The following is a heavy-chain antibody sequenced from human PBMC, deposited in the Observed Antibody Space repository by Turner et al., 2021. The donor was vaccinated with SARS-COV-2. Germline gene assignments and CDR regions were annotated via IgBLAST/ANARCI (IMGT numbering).Heavy chain of an antibody. V-gene: IGHV3-23*01. D-gene: IGHD6-19*01. Sequence: VQLLESGRGLVPPGGSLSLSGAASGFTFSSYARSWGRQATGKGLGGVSGIRGSVGSTYYADSVKCRFTISRDNPKNTQYLQMNSLKAEDTAVYYCAKDQGIAVAGTWEYFDLWGRGTLVTVSS. CDR3: AKDQGIAVAGTWEYFDL. CDR2: IRGSVGST. J-gene: IGHJ2*01. CDR1: GFTFSSYA.